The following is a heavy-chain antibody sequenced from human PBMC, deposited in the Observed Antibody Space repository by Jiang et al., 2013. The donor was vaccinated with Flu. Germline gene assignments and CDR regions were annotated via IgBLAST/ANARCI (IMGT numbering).Heavy chain of an antibody. D-gene: IGHD2-15*01. CDR2: ISSTSSFI. Sequence: SGGGLVKPGGSLRLSCGASGFTFSRYTMNWLRLTPGKGLEWVSSISSTSSFIFYSDSVRGRFTISRDNAKDSLYLQMNSLRAADTAVYFCARDLEVAEVATRLIPAYWGQGTPVTVSS. J-gene: IGHJ4*02. CDR1: GFTFSRYT. V-gene: IGHV3-21*01. CDR3: ARDLEVAEVATRLIPAY.